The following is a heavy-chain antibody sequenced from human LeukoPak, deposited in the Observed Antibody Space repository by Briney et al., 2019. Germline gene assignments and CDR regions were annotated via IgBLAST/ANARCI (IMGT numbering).Heavy chain of an antibody. Sequence: PSETLSLTCTVSGGSISSGGYYWSWIRQHPGKGLEWIGYIYYSGSTYYNPSLKSRVTISVDTSKNQFSLKLSSVTAADTAVYYCARDRHGDILGWAFDILGQGTMVTVSS. V-gene: IGHV4-31*03. CDR2: IYYSGST. CDR1: GGSISSGGYY. J-gene: IGHJ3*02. CDR3: ARDRHGDILGWAFDI. D-gene: IGHD4-17*01.